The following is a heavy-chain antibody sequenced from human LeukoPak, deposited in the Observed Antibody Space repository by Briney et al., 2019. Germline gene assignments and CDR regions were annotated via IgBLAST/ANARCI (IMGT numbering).Heavy chain of an antibody. CDR3: TRDRSRAEDD. J-gene: IGHJ4*02. V-gene: IGHV3-7*01. CDR2: INQGGSDK. Sequence: PGGSLRLSCAASGFTFSGHWMSCVRQAPGKGLEWVANINQGGSDKYYVDSVKGRFTISGDNANNLLYLQMNSLRGEDTAVYYCTRDRSRAEDDWGQGTLVTVSS. D-gene: IGHD1-14*01. CDR1: GFTFSGHW.